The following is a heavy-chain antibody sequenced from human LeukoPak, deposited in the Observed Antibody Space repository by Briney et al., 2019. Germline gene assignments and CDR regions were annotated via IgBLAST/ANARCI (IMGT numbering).Heavy chain of an antibody. J-gene: IGHJ4*02. Sequence: GGSLRLSCAASGFTFRIYAMSWVRQAPGKGEEWVLAISGSGGRTYYAHSVKGGFTISRDNSKNTLYLQMNSLRADATALYYCAKETESSGYFDYWGQGTLVTVSS. CDR2: ISGSGGRT. D-gene: IGHD3-10*01. CDR3: AKETESSGYFDY. V-gene: IGHV3-23*01. CDR1: GFTFRIYA.